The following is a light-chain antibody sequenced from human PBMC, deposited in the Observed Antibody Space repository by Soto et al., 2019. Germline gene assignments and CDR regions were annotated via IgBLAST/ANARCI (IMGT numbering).Light chain of an antibody. CDR3: QHRSKWPLT. CDR2: DAS. Sequence: EIVLTQSPATLSMSPGERATLSCRARQSVSSSLAWYQQKPGQAPRLLIYDASNRATGIPARFSGSGSGTDFTLTISSLVPEDFAVYYCQHRSKWPLTSGVGTKVDLK. V-gene: IGKV3-11*01. CDR1: QSVSSS. J-gene: IGKJ4*01.